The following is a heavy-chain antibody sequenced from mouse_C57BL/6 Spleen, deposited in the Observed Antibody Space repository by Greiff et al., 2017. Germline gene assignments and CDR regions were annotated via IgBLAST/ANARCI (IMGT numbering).Heavy chain of an antibody. CDR2: LWSGGST. D-gene: IGHD1-1*01. Sequence: VQLVESGPGLVQPSQSLSITCTVSGFSLTSYGVHWFRQSPGTGLSWLGVLWSGGSTDYNAAFIARLSISKDNSKSQVFFKMNSLQADDTAIYYCASITTVVADYAMDYWGQGTSVTVSS. J-gene: IGHJ4*01. CDR3: ASITTVVADYAMDY. CDR1: GFSLTSYG. V-gene: IGHV2-2*01.